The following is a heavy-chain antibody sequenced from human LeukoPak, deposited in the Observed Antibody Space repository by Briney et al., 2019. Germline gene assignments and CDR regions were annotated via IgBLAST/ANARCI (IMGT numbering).Heavy chain of an antibody. CDR1: GFTFNTYG. D-gene: IGHD3-22*01. J-gene: IGHJ5*02. CDR2: IWCEGNDK. CDR3: AKDPHGSHYYDSSGYYWGGPPNWFDP. V-gene: IGHV3-33*06. Sequence: PGRSLRLSCAVSGFTFNTYGMHWVRQAPGEGLEWVALIWCEGNDKYYSDSVKGRFTISRDNSKNTLYLQMNSLRAEDTAVYYCAKDPHGSHYYDSSGYYWGGPPNWFDPWGQGTLVTVSS.